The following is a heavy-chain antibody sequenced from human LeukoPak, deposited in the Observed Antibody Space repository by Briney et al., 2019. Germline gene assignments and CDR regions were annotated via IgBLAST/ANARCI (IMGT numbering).Heavy chain of an antibody. CDR3: ARDSNTIFGVVRGEVTGYFDY. J-gene: IGHJ4*02. CDR1: GYTFTSYY. D-gene: IGHD3-3*01. V-gene: IGHV1-46*01. Sequence: ASETVSCTASGYTFTSYYMHWVRQAPGQGLEWMGIINPSGGSTSYAQKFQGRVTMTRDTSTSTVYMELSSLRSEDTAVYYCARDSNTIFGVVRGEVTGYFDYWGQGTLVTVSS. CDR2: INPSGGST.